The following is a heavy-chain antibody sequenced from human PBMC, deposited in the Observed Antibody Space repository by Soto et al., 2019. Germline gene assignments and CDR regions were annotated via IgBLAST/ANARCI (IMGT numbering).Heavy chain of an antibody. CDR3: ARGGRLRHFDY. J-gene: IGHJ4*02. CDR2: ISYDGSNK. D-gene: IGHD5-12*01. Sequence: QVQLVESGGGVVQPGRSLRLSCAASGFTFSSYGMHWVRQAPGKGLEWVAVISYDGSNKYYADSVKGRFTISRDNSKNTLYLQMNSLRAEDTAVYYCARGGRLRHFDYWGQGTLVTVSS. CDR1: GFTFSSYG. V-gene: IGHV3-30*03.